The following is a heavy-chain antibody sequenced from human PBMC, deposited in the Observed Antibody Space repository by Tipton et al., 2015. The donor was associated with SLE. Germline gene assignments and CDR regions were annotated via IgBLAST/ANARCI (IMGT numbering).Heavy chain of an antibody. CDR2: IRSGSGYK. CDR1: GFTFNIYT. D-gene: IGHD1-26*01. CDR3: ARDEREASGGFYFAS. Sequence: SLRLSCAASGFTFNIYTMNWVRQAPGKGLEWVSFIRSGSGYKDYADSVKGRFTISRDNTKNSLYLQMSSLSADDAGVYYCARDEREASGGFYFASWGRGALVTVSS. J-gene: IGHJ4*02. V-gene: IGHV3-21*03.